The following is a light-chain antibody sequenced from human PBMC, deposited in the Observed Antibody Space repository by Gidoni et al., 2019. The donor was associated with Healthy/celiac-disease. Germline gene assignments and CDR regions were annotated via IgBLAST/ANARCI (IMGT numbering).Light chain of an antibody. CDR3: QQRSNWPALT. CDR1: QSVSSY. J-gene: IGKJ4*01. Sequence: ETVLTQSSATMALSPGERATLSCRASQSVSSYLAWYQQKPGQAPRLLIYDASNRATGIPARFSGSGSGTDFTLTISSLEPEDFAVYYCQQRSNWPALTFGGGTKVEIK. CDR2: DAS. V-gene: IGKV3-11*01.